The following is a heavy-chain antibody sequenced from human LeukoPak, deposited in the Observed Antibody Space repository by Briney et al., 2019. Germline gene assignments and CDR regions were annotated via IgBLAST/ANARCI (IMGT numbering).Heavy chain of an antibody. J-gene: IGHJ5*02. CDR3: AVCYSSSVKNWFDP. CDR2: ISAYNGNT. V-gene: IGHV1-18*01. CDR1: GYAFTSYG. D-gene: IGHD6-13*01. Sequence: ASVKVSCKASGYAFTSYGISWVRQAPGQGLEWMGWISAYNGNTNYAQKLQGRVTMTTDTSTSTAYMELRSLRSDDTAVYYCAVCYSSSVKNWFDPWGQGTLVTVSS.